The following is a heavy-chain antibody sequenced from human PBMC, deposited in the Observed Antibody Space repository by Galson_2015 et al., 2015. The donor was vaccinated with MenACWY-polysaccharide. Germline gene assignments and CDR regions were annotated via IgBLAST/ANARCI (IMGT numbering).Heavy chain of an antibody. Sequence: KGLEWMGVIYPGDSNSRYSPSFQGQVTISADKSISTAYLQWSSLKASDTAMYFCARRADYNFGMDVRGQGTTVTVSS. J-gene: IGHJ6*02. CDR2: IYPGDSNS. CDR3: ARRADYNFGMDV. V-gene: IGHV5-51*01. D-gene: IGHD6-25*01.